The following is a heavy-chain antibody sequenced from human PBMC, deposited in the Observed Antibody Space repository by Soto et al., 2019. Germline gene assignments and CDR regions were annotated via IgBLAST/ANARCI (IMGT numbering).Heavy chain of an antibody. Sequence: LSLTCTVSGGSITTGGSYWSWIRQHPGKGLEWIGNIYHSGNTYYNPSLKSRLTISVDTSKNHFSLMVDSVTAADTAVYYCARARFQVLYGKPYFDSWGQGTLVTVSS. CDR2: IYHSGNT. CDR1: GGSITTGGSY. V-gene: IGHV4-31*03. D-gene: IGHD2-2*02. J-gene: IGHJ4*02. CDR3: ARARFQVLYGKPYFDS.